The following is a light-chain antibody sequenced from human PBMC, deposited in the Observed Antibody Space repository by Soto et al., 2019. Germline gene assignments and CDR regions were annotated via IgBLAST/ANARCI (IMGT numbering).Light chain of an antibody. V-gene: IGLV2-18*02. CDR2: NVN. J-gene: IGLJ2*01. CDR3: GSYTSSAVV. CDR1: SSDVGSYDY. Sequence: QSVLIQPPSVSGSPGQSVTISCTGTSSDVGSYDYVSWYQQHPGTVPKPMIYNVNTQPSGVPDRFSASKSGNTASMTIFGLQAEDEADYKCGSYTSSAVVFGGGTKVTVL.